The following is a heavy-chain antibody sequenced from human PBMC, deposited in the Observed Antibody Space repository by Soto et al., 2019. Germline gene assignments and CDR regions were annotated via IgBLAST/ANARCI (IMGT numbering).Heavy chain of an antibody. CDR2: ISGSGGST. CDR1: GFTFSSYA. V-gene: IGHV3-23*01. CDR3: AKIPPGYSYGYFGRGHYPH. Sequence: PGGSLRLSCAASGFTFSSYAMSWVRQAPGKGLEWVSAISGSGGSTYYADSVKGRFTISRDNSKNTLYLQMNSLRAEDTAVYYCAKIPPGYSYGYFGRGHYPHWGQGILVTVSS. D-gene: IGHD5-18*01. J-gene: IGHJ4*02.